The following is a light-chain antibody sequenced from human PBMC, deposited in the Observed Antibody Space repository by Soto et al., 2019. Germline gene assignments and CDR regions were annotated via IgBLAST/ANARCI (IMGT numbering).Light chain of an antibody. V-gene: IGKV3-15*01. CDR3: QQYNNLPPWP. CDR1: QSVSSN. J-gene: IGKJ1*01. Sequence: EIGMKQSPAALSVYPGERATLSCRASQSVSSNLAWYQQKPGQAPRLLIYGASTRATGIPARFSGSGSGTEFTLTISSLQSADFAVYYCQQYNNLPPWPFCQGTEVDIK. CDR2: GAS.